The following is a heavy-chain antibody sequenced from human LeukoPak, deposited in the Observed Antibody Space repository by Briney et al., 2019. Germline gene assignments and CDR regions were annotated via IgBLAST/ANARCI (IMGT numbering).Heavy chain of an antibody. V-gene: IGHV4-59*01. CDR1: GGSISSYY. J-gene: IGHJ5*02. CDR3: ALSGDFWSGYRFDP. CDR2: IYYSGST. Sequence: SETLSLTCTVSGGSISSYYWSWIRQPPGKGLEWIGYIYYSGSTNYNPSLKSRVTISVDTSKNQFSLKLRSVTAADTAVYYCALSGDFWSGYRFDPWGQGTLVTVSS. D-gene: IGHD3-3*01.